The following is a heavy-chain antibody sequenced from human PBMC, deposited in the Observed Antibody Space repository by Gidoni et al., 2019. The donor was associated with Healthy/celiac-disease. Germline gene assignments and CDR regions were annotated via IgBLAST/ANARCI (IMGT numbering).Heavy chain of an antibody. D-gene: IGHD2-2*01. CDR1: GYTFTGYY. CDR2: INPNSGGT. J-gene: IGHJ6*02. CDR3: ARREVGYCSSTSCSDYYYYYGMDV. Sequence: QVQLVQSGAEVKKPAASVKVSCKASGYTFTGYYMHWVRLAPGQGLEWMGRINPNSGGTNYAQKFQGRVTMTRDTSISTAYMELSKLRSDDTAVYYCARREVGYCSSTSCSDYYYYYGMDVWGQGTTVTVSS. V-gene: IGHV1-2*06.